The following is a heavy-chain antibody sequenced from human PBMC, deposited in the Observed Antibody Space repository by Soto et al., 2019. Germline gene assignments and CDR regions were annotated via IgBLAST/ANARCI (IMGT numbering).Heavy chain of an antibody. CDR3: ARTRRFGVGAWYDP. J-gene: IGHJ5*02. D-gene: IGHD3-3*01. V-gene: IGHV4-61*01. Sequence: QVQLQESGPGLVKPSETLSLICTVSGDSISSTSHYWSWIRQPPGKGLEWIGYLYDSGTTNYNLSLESRVTIXVXTXXNQVSLKLRSVTAADTAVYYCARTRRFGVGAWYDPWGQGTLVTVSS. CDR1: GDSISSTSHY. CDR2: LYDSGTT.